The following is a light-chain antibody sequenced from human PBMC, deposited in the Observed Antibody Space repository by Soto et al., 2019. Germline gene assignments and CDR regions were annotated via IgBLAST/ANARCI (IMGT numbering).Light chain of an antibody. CDR2: GAS. J-gene: IGKJ4*01. CDR3: QQYGSSPT. CDR1: QSVSSY. V-gene: IGKV3-20*01. Sequence: EIVMTQSPATLSLSPGERATLSCRASQSVSSYLAWYQQKPGQAPRLLIYGASSRATGIPDRFSGSGSGTDFTLTISRLEPADLAVYYCQQYGSSPTFGGGTKVDIK.